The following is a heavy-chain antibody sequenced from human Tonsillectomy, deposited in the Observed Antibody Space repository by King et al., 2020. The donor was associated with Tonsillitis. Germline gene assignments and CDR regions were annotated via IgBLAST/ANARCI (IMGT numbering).Heavy chain of an antibody. CDR2: IYYSGTT. Sequence: QLQESGPGLVKPSETLSLTCTVSGGSITSSSYDWAWIRQPPGKGLEWIGSIYYSGTTYYNPSLRSRVTISVDTSKNQFSLRLSSVTAADTAVYYCARLISGESPYYFDYWGQGTLVTVSS. V-gene: IGHV4-39*01. J-gene: IGHJ4*02. CDR3: ARLISGESPYYFDY. CDR1: GGSITSSSYD. D-gene: IGHD3-10*01.